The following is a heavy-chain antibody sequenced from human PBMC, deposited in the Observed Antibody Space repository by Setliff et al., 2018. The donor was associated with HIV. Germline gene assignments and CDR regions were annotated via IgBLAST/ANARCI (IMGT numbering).Heavy chain of an antibody. D-gene: IGHD1-26*01. Sequence: ASVKVSCKASDYTFTSYGISWVRQAPGQGLEWMGWISPYSDKTNYAQKFQDRVTVTADISTGTAYMEMRTLRSDDTAVYYCVRDWGGEVSGNFWLYYLYYYMDVWGKGTTVTVSS. CDR1: DYTFTSYG. J-gene: IGHJ6*03. V-gene: IGHV1-18*01. CDR3: VRDWGGEVSGNFWLYYLYYYMDV. CDR2: ISPYSDKT.